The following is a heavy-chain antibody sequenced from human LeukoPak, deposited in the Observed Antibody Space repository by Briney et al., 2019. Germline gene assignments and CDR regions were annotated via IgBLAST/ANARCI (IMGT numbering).Heavy chain of an antibody. D-gene: IGHD2-2*02. CDR1: GGSFSGYY. J-gene: IGHJ4*02. V-gene: IGHV4-34*01. CDR2: INHSGST. CDR3: ARGLRVVPAAITTLFDY. Sequence: SETLSLTCAVYGGSFSGYYWSWIRQPPGKGLEWIGEINHSGSTNYNPSLKSRVTISVDTSKNQCSLKLSSVTAADTAVYYCARGLRVVPAAITTLFDYWGQGTLVTVSS.